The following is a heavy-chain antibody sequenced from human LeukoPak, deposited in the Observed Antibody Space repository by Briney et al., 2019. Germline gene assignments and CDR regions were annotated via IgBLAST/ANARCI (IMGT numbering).Heavy chain of an antibody. J-gene: IGHJ3*02. CDR2: IYSGGST. D-gene: IGHD5-18*01. CDR1: GFTVSSNY. V-gene: IGHV3-53*01. Sequence: GGSLRLSCAASGFTVSSNYMSWVRQAPGKGLEWVSVIYSGGSTYYADSVKGRFTISRDNSKNTLYLQMYSLRAEDTAVYYCARGIAMADLDAFDIWGQGTMVTVSS. CDR3: ARGIAMADLDAFDI.